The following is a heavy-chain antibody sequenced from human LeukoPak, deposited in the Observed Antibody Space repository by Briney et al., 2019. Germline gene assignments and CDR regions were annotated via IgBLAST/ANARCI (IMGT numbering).Heavy chain of an antibody. J-gene: IGHJ4*02. Sequence: SETLSLTCTVSGGSISSSSYYWSWIRQPPGKGLEWIGYIYYSGSTNYNPSLKSRVTISVDTSKNQFSLKLSSVTAADTAVYYCARGRITIFGVVGFDYWGQGTLVTVSS. CDR1: GGSISSSSYY. CDR3: ARGRITIFGVVGFDY. D-gene: IGHD3-3*01. V-gene: IGHV4-61*01. CDR2: IYYSGST.